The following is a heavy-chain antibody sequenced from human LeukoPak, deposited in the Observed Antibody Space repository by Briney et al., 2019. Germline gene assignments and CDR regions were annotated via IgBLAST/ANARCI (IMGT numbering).Heavy chain of an antibody. Sequence: GASVKVSCKASGYTFTGYYMHWVRQAPGQGLEWMGWINPNSGGTNYAQKFQGRVTMTRDTSISTAYMELSRLRSDDTALYYCARGGIAAPTYYFDYWGQGTLVTVSS. D-gene: IGHD6-6*01. CDR3: ARGGIAAPTYYFDY. V-gene: IGHV1-2*02. CDR2: INPNSGGT. CDR1: GYTFTGYY. J-gene: IGHJ4*02.